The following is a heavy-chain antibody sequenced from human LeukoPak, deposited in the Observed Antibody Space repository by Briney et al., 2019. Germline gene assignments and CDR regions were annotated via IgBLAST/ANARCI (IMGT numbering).Heavy chain of an antibody. J-gene: IGHJ4*02. D-gene: IGHD3-10*01. CDR1: GFTFDDYT. CDR3: AKERFGELFLDY. V-gene: IGHV3-43*01. CDR2: ISWDGGST. Sequence: GGLRLSCAASGFTFDDYTMHWVRQAPGKGLEWVSLISWDGGSTYYADSVKGRFTISRDNSKNSLYLQMNSLRTEDTALYYCAKERFGELFLDYWGQGTLVIVSS.